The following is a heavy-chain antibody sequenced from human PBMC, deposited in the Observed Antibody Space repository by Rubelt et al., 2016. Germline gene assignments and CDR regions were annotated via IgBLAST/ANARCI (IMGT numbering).Heavy chain of an antibody. CDR2: INHSGST. J-gene: IGHJ6*02. CDR1: GGSFSGFY. D-gene: IGHD2-8*02. V-gene: IGHV4-34*01. Sequence: QVQLQQWGARLLKPSESLSLTCAVNGGSFSGFYWSWIRQAPGKGLEWIGEINHSGSTNYNPSLKSRVTMSVDMSKSQFSLRLTSVTAAETAIYYCASLHPVTPLVYYDYGLDVWGQGTTVTVSS. CDR3: ASLHPVTPLVYYDYGLDV.